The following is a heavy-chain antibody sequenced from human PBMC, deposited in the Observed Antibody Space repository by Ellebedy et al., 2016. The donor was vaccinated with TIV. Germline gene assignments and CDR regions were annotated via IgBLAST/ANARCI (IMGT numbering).Heavy chain of an antibody. Sequence: AASVKVSCKASGYTFTGYYMHWARQAPGQGLEWMGWINPNSGGTNYAQKFQGWVTMTRDTSISTAYMELSRLRSDDTAVYYCAKSAMVSFYGMDVWGQGTTVTVSS. V-gene: IGHV1-2*04. CDR1: GYTFTGYY. D-gene: IGHD5-18*01. J-gene: IGHJ6*02. CDR2: INPNSGGT. CDR3: AKSAMVSFYGMDV.